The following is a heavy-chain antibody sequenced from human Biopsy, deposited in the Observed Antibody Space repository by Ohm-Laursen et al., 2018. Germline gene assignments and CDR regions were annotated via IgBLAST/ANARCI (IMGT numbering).Heavy chain of an antibody. CDR2: IYPGGST. CDR3: ARDRGYYSDRTVPGYFDL. D-gene: IGHD3-22*01. CDR1: GGDINNYY. J-gene: IGHJ2*01. V-gene: IGHV4-4*07. Sequence: SDTLSLTCNVSGGDINNYYWSWIRQPAGQGLEWIGRIYPGGSTNYNPSLKSRVTMSVDTSKKQLSLRLRSVTAADTAMYYCARDRGYYSDRTVPGYFDLWGRGTLVTVSS.